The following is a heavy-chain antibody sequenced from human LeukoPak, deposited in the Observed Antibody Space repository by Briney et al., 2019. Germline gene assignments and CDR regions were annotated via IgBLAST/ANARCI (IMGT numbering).Heavy chain of an antibody. CDR3: ATGWCSSTSCYGAFDI. D-gene: IGHD2-2*01. CDR2: ISWNSGSI. V-gene: IGHV3-9*01. J-gene: IGHJ3*02. Sequence: GGSLRLSCAASGFTFDDYAMHWVRQAPGKGLEWVSGISWNSGSIGYADSVKGRFTISRDNAKNSLYLQMNSLRAEDTAVYYCATGWCSSTSCYGAFDIWGQGTMVTVSS. CDR1: GFTFDDYA.